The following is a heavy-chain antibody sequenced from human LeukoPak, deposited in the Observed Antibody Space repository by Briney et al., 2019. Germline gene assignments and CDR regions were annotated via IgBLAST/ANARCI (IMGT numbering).Heavy chain of an antibody. CDR1: TLTFSTYW. CDR2: INQDGSVK. CDR3: ARDPGVSSFDY. V-gene: IGHV3-7*01. J-gene: IGHJ4*02. Sequence: GGSLRLSCAASTLTFSTYWMTWVRQTPGKGLEFVANINQDGSVKNYVGSVKGRFTNSRDNAKNSLYLQMNSLRADDTAVYYCARDPGVSSFDYWGQGTLVTVSS. D-gene: IGHD3-10*01.